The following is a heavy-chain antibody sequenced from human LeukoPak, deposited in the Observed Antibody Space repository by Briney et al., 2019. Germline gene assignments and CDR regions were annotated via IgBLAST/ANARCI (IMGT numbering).Heavy chain of an antibody. D-gene: IGHD5-18*01. CDR2: IWYDGSNK. J-gene: IGHJ4*02. CDR3: ARDAGDTAMVNYFDY. CDR1: GFTFSSYG. Sequence: GSLRLSCAASGFTFSSYGMHWVRQAPGKGLEWVAVIWYDGSNKYYADSVKGRFTISRDNSKNTLYLQMNSLRAEDTAVYYCARDAGDTAMVNYFDYWGQGTLVTVSS. V-gene: IGHV3-33*01.